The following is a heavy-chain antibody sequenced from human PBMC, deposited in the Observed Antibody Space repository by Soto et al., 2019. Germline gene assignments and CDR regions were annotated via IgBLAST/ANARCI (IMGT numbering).Heavy chain of an antibody. Sequence: QVQLVQSGAEVKKPGSSVKVSCKASGGTFSSYAISWVRQAPGQGLEWMGGIIPIFGTANYAQKFQGRVTITADESTSTAYMELSSLGSEDTAVYYCARPTSIVVVSYHYYYGMDVWGQGTTVTVSS. CDR2: IIPIFGTA. D-gene: IGHD2-21*01. V-gene: IGHV1-69*01. CDR1: GGTFSSYA. J-gene: IGHJ6*02. CDR3: ARPTSIVVVSYHYYYGMDV.